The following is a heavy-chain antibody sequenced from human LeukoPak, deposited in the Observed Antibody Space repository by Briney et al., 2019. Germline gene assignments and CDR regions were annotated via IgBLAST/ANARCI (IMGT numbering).Heavy chain of an antibody. J-gene: IGHJ4*02. CDR3: ARGQWLAPFDY. CDR1: GGSISSSSYY. CDR2: IYYSGST. Sequence: PSETLSLTCTVSGGSISSSSYYWGWIRQPPGKGLEWIGSIYYSGSTYYNPSLKSRVTISVDTSKNQFSLKLSSVTAADTAVYYCARGQWLAPFDYWGQGTLVTVSS. V-gene: IGHV4-39*07. D-gene: IGHD6-19*01.